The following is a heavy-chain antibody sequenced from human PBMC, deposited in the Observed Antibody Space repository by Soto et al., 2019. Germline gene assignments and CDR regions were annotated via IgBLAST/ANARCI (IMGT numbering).Heavy chain of an antibody. Sequence: EVQLVESGGGLVKPGGSLRLSCAASGFTFSSYSMNWVRQAPGKGLEWVSSISSSSSYIYYADSVKGRFTISRDNAKNSLYRQMHSLRAADTAVYYCARDNTPDSGDYVFPTLAFWGQGTLVTVSS. CDR2: ISSSSSYI. CDR1: GFTFSSYS. D-gene: IGHD4-17*01. J-gene: IGHJ4*02. V-gene: IGHV3-21*01. CDR3: ARDNTPDSGDYVFPTLAF.